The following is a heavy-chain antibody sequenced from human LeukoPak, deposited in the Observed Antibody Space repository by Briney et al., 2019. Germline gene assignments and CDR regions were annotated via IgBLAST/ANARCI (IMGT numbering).Heavy chain of an antibody. CDR3: AKAHGNSASYLCYFNL. CDR2: ISGNGGST. CDR1: GFTFSNYA. J-gene: IGHJ2*01. Sequence: GGSLRLSCAASGFTFSNYAMSWVRQTPGKGLEWVSAISGNGGSTYYADSVKGRFTISRDNSKNTLYLQMNSLRAEDTAVYYCAKAHGNSASYLCYFNLWGRGTLVTVSS. D-gene: IGHD4-23*01. V-gene: IGHV3-23*01.